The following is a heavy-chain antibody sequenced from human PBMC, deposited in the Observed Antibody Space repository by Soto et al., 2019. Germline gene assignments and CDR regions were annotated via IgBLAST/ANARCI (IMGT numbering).Heavy chain of an antibody. V-gene: IGHV4-31*03. D-gene: IGHD4-4*01. CDR3: ARERVEYSNYRVHYYYSGMDV. J-gene: IGHJ6*02. Sequence: SETLSLTCTVSGGSISSGGYYWSWIRQHPGKGLEWIGYIYYSGSTYYNPSLKSRVTISVDTSKNQFSLKLSSVTAADTAVYYCARERVEYSNYRVHYYYSGMDVWGQGTTVTVSS. CDR1: GGSISSGGYY. CDR2: IYYSGST.